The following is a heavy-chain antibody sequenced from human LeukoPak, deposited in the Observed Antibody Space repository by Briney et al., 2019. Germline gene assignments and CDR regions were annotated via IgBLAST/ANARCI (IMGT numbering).Heavy chain of an antibody. J-gene: IGHJ5*01. CDR2: INHSGST. V-gene: IGHV4-34*01. CDR3: ATGMPGAYDYNCFDS. Sequence: SETLSLTCAVYGGSFSGYYWSWIRQPPGKGLEWIGEINHSGSTNYNPSLKSRVTMSIDTSKNQFSLKVSSVTAADTAVYFCATGMPGAYDYNCFDSWGQGTLVTVSS. D-gene: IGHD5-12*01. CDR1: GGSFSGYY.